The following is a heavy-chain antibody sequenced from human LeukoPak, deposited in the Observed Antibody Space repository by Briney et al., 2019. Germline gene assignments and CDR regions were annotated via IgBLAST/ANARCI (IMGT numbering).Heavy chain of an antibody. CDR1: GYTFTSYG. Sequence: ASVKVSCKASGYTFTSYGISWVRQAPGQGLEWMGWTSAYNGNTNYAQKLQGRVTMTTDTSTSTAYMELRSLRSDDTAVYYCAREQRDYYDSSGARGGSDYWGQGTLVTVSS. CDR2: TSAYNGNT. CDR3: AREQRDYYDSSGARGGSDY. V-gene: IGHV1-18*01. J-gene: IGHJ4*02. D-gene: IGHD3-22*01.